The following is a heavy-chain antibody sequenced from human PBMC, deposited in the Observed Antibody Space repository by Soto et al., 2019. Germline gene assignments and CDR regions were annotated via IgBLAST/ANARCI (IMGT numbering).Heavy chain of an antibody. V-gene: IGHV4-39*07. Sequence: SETLSLTCTVSGRSISSSRYYWGWIRQPPGKGLEWIGNIHYNGNTKYNPSLKSRVSMSVDTSKNQFSLRLISVTAADTAKYFCAREGNLGRWLQPLDFWGQGTLVT. CDR3: AREGNLGRWLQPLDF. J-gene: IGHJ4*02. CDR2: IHYNGNT. D-gene: IGHD5-12*01. CDR1: GRSISSSRYY.